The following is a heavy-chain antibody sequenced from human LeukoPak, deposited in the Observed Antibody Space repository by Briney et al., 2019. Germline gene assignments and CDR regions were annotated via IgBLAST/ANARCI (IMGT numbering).Heavy chain of an antibody. CDR2: ISWNSGSI. J-gene: IGHJ4*02. CDR3: ASAGYSDY. V-gene: IGHV3-9*01. D-gene: IGHD2-15*01. Sequence: GRSLRLSCAASGFTFDDYAMHWVRQAPGKGLEWVSGISWNSGSIGYADSVKGRFTISRDNAKNSLYLQMNSLRAEDTAVYYCASAGYSDYWGQGTLVTVSS. CDR1: GFTFDDYA.